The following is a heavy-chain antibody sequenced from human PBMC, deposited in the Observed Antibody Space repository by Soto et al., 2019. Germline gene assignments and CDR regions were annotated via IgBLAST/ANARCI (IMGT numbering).Heavy chain of an antibody. V-gene: IGHV3-23*01. J-gene: IGHJ4*02. CDR2: ISGSGGST. D-gene: IGHD2-2*02. CDR3: AKDQGAWYQLLHPMYYFDY. Sequence: GGSLRLSCAASGFTFSSYAMSWVRQAPGKGLEWVSAISGSGGSTYYADSVKGRSTISRDNSKNTLYLQMNSLRAEDTAVYYCAKDQGAWYQLLHPMYYFDYWGQGTLVTVSS. CDR1: GFTFSSYA.